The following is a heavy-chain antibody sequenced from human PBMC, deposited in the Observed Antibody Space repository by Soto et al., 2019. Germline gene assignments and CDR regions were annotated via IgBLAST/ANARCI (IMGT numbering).Heavy chain of an antibody. J-gene: IGHJ4*02. D-gene: IGHD5-18*01. V-gene: IGHV4-30-2*01. Sequence: QLQLQESGSGLVKPSQTLSLTCTVSGDSISSHHLSWIRQPPGKGLEWIGYIYHTGRDFYNSSLKSRVSMSVDNSKNQISLNLRSVTAADTAVYYCVRDTGYGTLDYWGQGTLVTVSS. CDR1: GDSISSHH. CDR3: VRDTGYGTLDY. CDR2: IYHTGRD.